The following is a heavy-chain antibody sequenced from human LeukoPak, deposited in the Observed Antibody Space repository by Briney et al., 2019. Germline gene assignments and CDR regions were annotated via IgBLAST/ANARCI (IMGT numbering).Heavy chain of an antibody. J-gene: IGHJ5*02. CDR3: ARYDCWAGWFDP. D-gene: IGHD3/OR15-3a*01. CDR2: MYSGGNT. V-gene: IGHV3-53*01. Sequence: PGGALRLSSASSGFTFSGNYMSWVRQAPGEGVEWVSVMYSGGNTYPADSVKGRFTISRDHSKNKLYLQMNSLRVEDTAVYYCARYDCWAGWFDPWGQGTLVTVSS. CDR1: GFTFSGNY.